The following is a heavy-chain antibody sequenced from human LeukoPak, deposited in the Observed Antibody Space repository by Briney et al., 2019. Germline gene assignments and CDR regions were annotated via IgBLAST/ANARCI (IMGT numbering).Heavy chain of an antibody. V-gene: IGHV1-3*01. CDR2: INAGNGNT. D-gene: IGHD6-13*01. J-gene: IGHJ4*02. CDR1: GYTFTSYT. Sequence: ASVKASSKASGYTFTSYTMLWGGQPPEKSLEWMGWINAGNGNTKYSQKFQGRVTITRDTSASTAYMELSSLRSEDTAVYYCARFPGIAAAGGHWGQGTLVTVSS. CDR3: ARFPGIAAAGGH.